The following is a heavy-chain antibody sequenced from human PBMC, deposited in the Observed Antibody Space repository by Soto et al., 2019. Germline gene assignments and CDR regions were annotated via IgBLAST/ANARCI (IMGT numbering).Heavy chain of an antibody. CDR3: ARQGFYYYYGMDV. CDR1: GYSFTSYW. Sequence: GESLKISCNGSGYSFTSYWIGLVLQMPGKGLEWMGIIYPGDSDTRYSPSFQGQVTISADKSISTAYLQWSSLKASDTAMYYCARQGFYYYYGMDVWGQGTTVTVS. V-gene: IGHV5-51*01. J-gene: IGHJ6*02. CDR2: IYPGDSDT.